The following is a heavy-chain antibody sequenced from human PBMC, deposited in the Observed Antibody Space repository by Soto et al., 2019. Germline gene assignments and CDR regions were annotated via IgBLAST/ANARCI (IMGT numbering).Heavy chain of an antibody. Sequence: GGSLRLSCAASGFTFSSYGMHWVRQAPGKGLEWVAVISYDGSNKYYADSVKGRFTISRDNSKNTLYLQMNSLRAEDTAVYYCARASDSSGWSYFDYWGQGTLVTVSS. CDR3: ARASDSSGWSYFDY. J-gene: IGHJ4*02. V-gene: IGHV3-30*03. D-gene: IGHD6-19*01. CDR1: GFTFSSYG. CDR2: ISYDGSNK.